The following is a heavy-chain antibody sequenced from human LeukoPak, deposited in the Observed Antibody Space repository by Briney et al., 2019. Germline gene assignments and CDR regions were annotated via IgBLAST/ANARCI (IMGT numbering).Heavy chain of an antibody. V-gene: IGHV3-74*03. CDR2: LSGDGSST. J-gene: IGHJ4*02. CDR3: ARDFERGIAVAGIDY. CDR1: GFTFSTYW. D-gene: IGHD6-19*01. Sequence: GGSLRLSCVASGFTFSTYWMHWVRQAPRKGLLWVSRLSGDGSSTKYADSLKGRFTISRDNAKNTLYLQMNSLRAEDTAVYYCARDFERGIAVAGIDYWGQGTLVTVSS.